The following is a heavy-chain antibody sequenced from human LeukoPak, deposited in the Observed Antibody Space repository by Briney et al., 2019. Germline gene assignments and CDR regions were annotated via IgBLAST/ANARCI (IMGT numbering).Heavy chain of an antibody. V-gene: IGHV3-23*01. CDR3: AKRAAVAGTHFDY. CDR2: ISNSGGSI. J-gene: IGHJ4*02. CDR1: GFTFSSYA. D-gene: IGHD6-19*01. Sequence: PGGSLRLSCAASGFTFSSYAMSWVRQAPGKGLEWVSAISNSGGSIYYADSVKGRFTISRDNSRNTLYLQMNSPGAEDTAVYYCAKRAAVAGTHFDYWGQGTLVTVSS.